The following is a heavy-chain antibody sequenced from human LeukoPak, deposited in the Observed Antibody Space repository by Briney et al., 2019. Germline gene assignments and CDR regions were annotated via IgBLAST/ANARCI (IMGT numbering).Heavy chain of an antibody. Sequence: SETLSLTCSVSGGSVSSYYWSWIRQSPGKGLEWIGYIHNSGRTNYNPSLKSRVTISVDTSKNQFSLKLSSVTAADTAVYYCARRERYFDSYFDHWGQGTLVTVSS. CDR3: ARRERYFDSYFDH. CDR1: GGSVSSYY. CDR2: IHNSGRT. D-gene: IGHD3-9*01. V-gene: IGHV4-4*08. J-gene: IGHJ4*02.